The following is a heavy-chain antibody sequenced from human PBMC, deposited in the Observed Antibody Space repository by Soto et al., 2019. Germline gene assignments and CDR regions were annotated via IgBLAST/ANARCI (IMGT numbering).Heavy chain of an antibody. CDR2: INHSGST. J-gene: IGHJ4*02. CDR1: GGSFSGYY. Sequence: QVQLQQWGAGLLKPSETLSLTCTVYGGSFSGYYWSWIRQAPGKGLEWIGEINHSGSTNYNPSLKSRVTISRDTSKNQFSLKLTSVTAADTAVYYCARPWVYWGQGTLVTVSS. V-gene: IGHV4-34*01. CDR3: ARPWVY.